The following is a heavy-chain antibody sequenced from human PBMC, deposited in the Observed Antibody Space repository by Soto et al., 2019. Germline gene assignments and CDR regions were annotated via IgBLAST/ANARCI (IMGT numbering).Heavy chain of an antibody. D-gene: IGHD3-22*01. CDR2: IWYDGSNK. CDR1: GFTFSSYG. Sequence: GGSLRLSCAASGFTFSSYGMHWVRQAPGKGLEWVAVIWYDGSNKYYADSVKGRFTISRDNSKNTLSLQMDSLRAEDTAVYYCAREDVSSGYAGTFHHWGQGTQVTVSS. J-gene: IGHJ1*01. V-gene: IGHV3-33*01. CDR3: AREDVSSGYAGTFHH.